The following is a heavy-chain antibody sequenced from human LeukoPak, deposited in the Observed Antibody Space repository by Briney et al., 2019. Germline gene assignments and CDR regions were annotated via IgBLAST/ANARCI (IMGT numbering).Heavy chain of an antibody. V-gene: IGHV4-39*01. CDR2: IYCTGNT. CDR1: GGSINPYSYY. Sequence: SETLSLTCPVCGGSINPYSYYWLWIRQPPEKRLVGIGGIYCTGNTYYYRSLDGRVAISADTSKNQFSLKLSSVTAADTAVYYCASHPRYSSSSGAYFEYWGQGTLFTVSS. J-gene: IGHJ4*02. D-gene: IGHD6-6*01. CDR3: ASHPRYSSSSGAYFEY.